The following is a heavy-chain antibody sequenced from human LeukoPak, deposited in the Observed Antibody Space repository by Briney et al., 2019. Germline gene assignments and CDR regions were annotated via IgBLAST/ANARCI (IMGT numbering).Heavy chain of an antibody. CDR3: ANGHYGSGSYYRFDY. D-gene: IGHD3-10*01. CDR2: ISGSGGRT. Sequence: HPGGSLRLSCAASGFTFSSYVMSWVRQAPGKGLEWVSAISGSGGRTYYADSVKGRFTISRDNSKNTLYLQMNSLRAEDTAVYYCANGHYGSGSYYRFDYWGQGTLVTVSS. CDR1: GFTFSSYV. V-gene: IGHV3-23*01. J-gene: IGHJ4*02.